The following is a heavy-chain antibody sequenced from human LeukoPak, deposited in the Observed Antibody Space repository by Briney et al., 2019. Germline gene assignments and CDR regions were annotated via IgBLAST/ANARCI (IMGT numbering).Heavy chain of an antibody. D-gene: IGHD3-22*01. CDR3: ARWVYDRSGYYPDWYFDL. V-gene: IGHV4-34*10. CDR2: INHSGST. J-gene: IGHJ2*01. Sequence: SETLSLTGAVYGGSFSGYYWSWIRHPPGKGLEGIGEINHSGSTNYNPSLQSRLTMSVDTSKNQFSLKLTSVTAADTAVYYCARWVYDRSGYYPDWYFDLWGRGTLVTVSS. CDR1: GGSFSGYY.